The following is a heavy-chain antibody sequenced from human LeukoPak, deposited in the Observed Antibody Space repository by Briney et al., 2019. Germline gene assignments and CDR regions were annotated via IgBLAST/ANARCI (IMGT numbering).Heavy chain of an antibody. V-gene: IGHV3-9*01. D-gene: IGHD2-2*01. CDR1: GFTFDDYA. CDR2: ISWNSGSI. J-gene: IGHJ4*02. CDR3: ARDSSWVFDY. Sequence: GGSLRLSCAASGFTFDDYAMHWVRQAPGKGLEWVSGISWNSGSIGYADSVKGRFTISRDNAKNSLYLQMSSLRAEDTAVYYCARDSSWVFDYWGQGTLVTVSS.